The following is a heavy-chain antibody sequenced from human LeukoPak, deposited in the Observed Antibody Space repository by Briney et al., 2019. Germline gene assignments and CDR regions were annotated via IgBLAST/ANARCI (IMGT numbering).Heavy chain of an antibody. CDR3: ARMSPPYCSGGSCYSGDYYYYGMDV. Sequence: GRSLRLSCAASGFTFSNYAMHWVRQAPGKGLEWVAVISYDGSNKYYADSVKGRFTISRDNSKNTLYLQMNSLRAEDTAVYYCARMSPPYCSGGSCYSGDYYYYGMDVWGQGTTVTVSS. CDR1: GFTFSNYA. J-gene: IGHJ6*02. CDR2: ISYDGSNK. D-gene: IGHD2-15*01. V-gene: IGHV3-30-3*01.